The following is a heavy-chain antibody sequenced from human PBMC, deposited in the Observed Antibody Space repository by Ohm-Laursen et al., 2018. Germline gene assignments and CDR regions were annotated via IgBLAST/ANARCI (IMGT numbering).Heavy chain of an antibody. CDR3: ARDEDYGEPVDFDY. CDR1: GFTFSRYA. Sequence: SLRLSCAATGFTFSRYAMSWVRQAPGKGLEWVSYISSSGSTTYYAESVKGRFTISRDDAKNSLYLQMNSLRAEDTAVYYCARDEDYGEPVDFDYWGQGTTVTVSS. J-gene: IGHJ4*03. D-gene: IGHD4-17*01. V-gene: IGHV3-11*01. CDR2: ISSSGSTT.